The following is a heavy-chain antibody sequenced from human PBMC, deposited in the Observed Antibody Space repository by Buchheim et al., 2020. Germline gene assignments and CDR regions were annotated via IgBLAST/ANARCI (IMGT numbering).Heavy chain of an antibody. V-gene: IGHV1-8*01. J-gene: IGHJ4*02. D-gene: IGHD2/OR15-2a*01. Sequence: QVRLMQSGAEVKKPGASVKVSCKASGYSFTSFDINWVRQATGQGLEWMGGINTATGDTAYAQKFQGRVTLTRDTSITTAYLELGALTSADTAVYYCARGRGFYFPFYWGQGTL. CDR2: INTATGDT. CDR1: GYSFTSFD. CDR3: ARGRGFYFPFY.